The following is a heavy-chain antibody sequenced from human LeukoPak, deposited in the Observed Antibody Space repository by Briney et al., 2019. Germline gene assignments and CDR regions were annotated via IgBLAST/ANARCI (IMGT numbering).Heavy chain of an antibody. Sequence: GGSLRLSCAASGFTFSSYAMSWVRQAPGKGLEWVSATSGSGGSTYYADSVKGRFTISRDNSKNTLYLQMNSLRAEDTAVYYCAKDQVVVTATPDYWGQGTLVTVSS. J-gene: IGHJ4*02. D-gene: IGHD2-21*02. CDR2: TSGSGGST. CDR3: AKDQVVVTATPDY. CDR1: GFTFSSYA. V-gene: IGHV3-23*01.